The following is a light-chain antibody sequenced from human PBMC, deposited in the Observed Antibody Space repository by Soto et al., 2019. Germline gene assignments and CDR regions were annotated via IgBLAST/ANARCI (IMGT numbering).Light chain of an antibody. CDR3: QQYGSSGRT. J-gene: IGKJ1*01. V-gene: IGKV3-20*01. CDR2: GAS. Sequence: EIVMTQSPATLSVSPGEGVTLSCRASQTVPSKIAWYQQKPGQAPSLLIYGASTRATGVPDRFSGSGSGTDFTLTISRLEPEDFAVYYCQQYGSSGRTFGQGTKVDIK. CDR1: QTVPSK.